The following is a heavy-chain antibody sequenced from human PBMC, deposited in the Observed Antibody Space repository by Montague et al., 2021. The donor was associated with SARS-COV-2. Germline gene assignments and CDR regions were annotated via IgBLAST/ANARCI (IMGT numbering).Heavy chain of an antibody. CDR3: ASLGSPAYCGGDCYLRDYGMDD. CDR1: GGSITSSAYY. CDR2: IYYSGNT. D-gene: IGHD2-21*02. Sequence: SETLSLTCTVSGGSITSSAYYWSWIRQSPGKGLEWIGSIYYSGNTYSNPSPKSRVTISMDTSKSQVSLKINSVTAADTAVYFCASLGSPAYCGGDCYLRDYGMDDWGQGTRVTVSS. V-gene: IGHV4-39*01. J-gene: IGHJ6*02.